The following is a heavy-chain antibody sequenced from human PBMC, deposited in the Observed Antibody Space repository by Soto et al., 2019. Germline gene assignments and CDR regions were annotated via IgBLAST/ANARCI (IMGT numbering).Heavy chain of an antibody. Sequence: QLHLVQSGAVVKKPGASVTVSCSASGYPVTAYYMHWVRQAPGRGLEWMGGINPATGAAKYTQKFQGRVTMTRDTSTSTVFMELSGLTSGDTAVFYCARGGGVGVAGSAAFDMWGQGTVVTVSS. J-gene: IGHJ3*02. CDR1: GYPVTAYY. D-gene: IGHD3-3*01. V-gene: IGHV1-2*02. CDR2: INPATGAA. CDR3: ARGGGVGVAGSAAFDM.